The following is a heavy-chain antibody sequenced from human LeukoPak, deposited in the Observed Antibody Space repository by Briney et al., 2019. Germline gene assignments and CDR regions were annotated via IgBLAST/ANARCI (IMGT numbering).Heavy chain of an antibody. CDR2: IWYDGSNK. CDR1: GFTFSSYG. Sequence: GRSLRLSCAASGFTFSSYGMHWVRQAPGKGLEWVAVIWYDGSNKYYADSVKGRFTISRDNSKNTLYLQMNGLRAEDTAVYYCARDNIAARPFDYWGQGTLVTVSS. J-gene: IGHJ4*02. D-gene: IGHD6-6*01. CDR3: ARDNIAARPFDY. V-gene: IGHV3-33*01.